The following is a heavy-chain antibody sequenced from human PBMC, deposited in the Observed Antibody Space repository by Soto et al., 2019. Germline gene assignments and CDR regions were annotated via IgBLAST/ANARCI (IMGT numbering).Heavy chain of an antibody. D-gene: IGHD6-13*01. CDR3: AGEAAGNWLTTSSFDY. CDR2: IYTSGST. Sequence: XASLSLTCTVCGGSISSYYWSWIRQPAGKGLEWIGRIYTSGSTNYNPSLKSRVTMSVDTSKNQFSLKLSSVTAADTAVYYCAGEAAGNWLTTSSFDYWGQRTLVTVSS. CDR1: GGSISSYY. V-gene: IGHV4-4*07. J-gene: IGHJ4*02.